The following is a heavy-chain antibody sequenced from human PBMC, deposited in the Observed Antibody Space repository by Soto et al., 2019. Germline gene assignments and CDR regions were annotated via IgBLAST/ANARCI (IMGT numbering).Heavy chain of an antibody. CDR1: GVSSSSCDYY. CDR2: IYYSGST. V-gene: IGHV4-30-4*01. Sequence: TLSLTCPVYGVSSSSCDYYWSWIRQPPGKGLEWIGYIYYSGSTYYNTSLKSRVTISVDTSKNQFSLKLSSVTAADTAVYYCARVSQRRLEFDPWGQGTLVTVYS. J-gene: IGHJ5*02. D-gene: IGHD1-1*01. CDR3: ARVSQRRLEFDP.